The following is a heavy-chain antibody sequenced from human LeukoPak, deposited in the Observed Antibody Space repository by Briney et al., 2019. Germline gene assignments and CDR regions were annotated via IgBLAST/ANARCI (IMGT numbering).Heavy chain of an antibody. CDR3: ATEFNYYGSGSYS. D-gene: IGHD3-10*01. Sequence: PGGSLRLSCAASGFTFSSYAMSWVRQAPGKGLEWVSAISGSGGSTYYIDSVKDRFIISRDNSKNTLYLQMNSLRTEDTAVYYCATEFNYYGSGSYSWGQGTLVTVSS. CDR1: GFTFSSYA. J-gene: IGHJ5*02. V-gene: IGHV3-23*01. CDR2: ISGSGGST.